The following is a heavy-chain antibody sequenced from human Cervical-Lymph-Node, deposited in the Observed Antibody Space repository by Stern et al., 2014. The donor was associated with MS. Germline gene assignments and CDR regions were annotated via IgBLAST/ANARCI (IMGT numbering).Heavy chain of an antibody. Sequence: VQLVESGGGLVQPGGSLRLSCVASRFTFSRYAMTWVRQAPGKGLEWVSTISNNGGLTYYADSVKGRFTISRDNSRATVFLQMNSLSAEDTAVYYCARTRGSIFGVDVSFFDFWGQGTLVAVSS. D-gene: IGHD3-3*01. CDR1: RFTFSRYA. J-gene: IGHJ4*02. CDR3: ARTRGSIFGVDVSFFDF. V-gene: IGHV3-23*04. CDR2: ISNNGGLT.